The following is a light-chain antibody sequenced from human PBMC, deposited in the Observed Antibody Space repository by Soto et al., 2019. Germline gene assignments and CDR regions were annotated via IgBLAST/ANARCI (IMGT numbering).Light chain of an antibody. CDR1: SSDVGAYTY. J-gene: IGLJ2*01. CDR3: CSYAGSNTLL. Sequence: QSVLTQPRSVSGSPGQSVTISCTGTSSDVGAYTYVSWYQQHPGKAPKVIIYDVTKRPSGVPDRFSGSKSDNTASLSISGIQSEDEAEYYCCSYAGSNTLLFGGGTKVTVL. CDR2: DVT. V-gene: IGLV2-11*01.